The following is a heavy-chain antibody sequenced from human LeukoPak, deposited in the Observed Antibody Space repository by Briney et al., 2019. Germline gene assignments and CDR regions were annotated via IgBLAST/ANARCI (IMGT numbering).Heavy chain of an antibody. Sequence: SETLSLTCTVSGGSISSSSYYWGWIRQPPGKGLEWIGSIYYSGSTYYNPSLKSRVTISVDTSKNQFSLKLSSVTAADTAVYYCARVRGYSYASDYWGQGTLVTVSS. V-gene: IGHV4-39*07. CDR2: IYYSGST. D-gene: IGHD5-18*01. J-gene: IGHJ4*02. CDR3: ARVRGYSYASDY. CDR1: GGSISSSSYY.